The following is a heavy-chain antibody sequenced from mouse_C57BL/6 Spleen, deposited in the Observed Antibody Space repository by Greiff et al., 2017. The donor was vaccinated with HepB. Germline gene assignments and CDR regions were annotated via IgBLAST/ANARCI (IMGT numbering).Heavy chain of an antibody. CDR1: GFNIKDYY. CDR2: IDPEDGET. CDR3: SRRDDCDDGGFDY. J-gene: IGHJ2*01. Sequence: VQLQQSGAELVKPGASVKLSCTASGFNIKDYYMHWVKQRTEQGLEWIGSIDPEDGETKYAPKFQGKAIITADTSSNTAYMQLSSLTSEDTAVYYCSRRDDCDDGGFDYWGQGTTLTVSS. D-gene: IGHD2-4*01. V-gene: IGHV14-2*01.